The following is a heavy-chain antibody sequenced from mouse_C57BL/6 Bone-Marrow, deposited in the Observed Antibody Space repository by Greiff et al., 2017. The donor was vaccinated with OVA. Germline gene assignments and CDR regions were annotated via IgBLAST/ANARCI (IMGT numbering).Heavy chain of an antibody. Sequence: QVTLKESGPGILQPSQTLSLACTFSGFSLSTSGMGLSWLRKPSGKALEWLVSIWSNDNYYHPSLKSRLIISKETSNYQVFLKLTSVCTADAATYYGTWREGVMRLAYWGQGTLVTVSA. J-gene: IGHJ3*01. V-gene: IGHV8-2*01. CDR3: WREGVMRLAY. CDR2: WSNDNY. CDR1: FSLSTSGMGL. D-gene: IGHD2-13*01.